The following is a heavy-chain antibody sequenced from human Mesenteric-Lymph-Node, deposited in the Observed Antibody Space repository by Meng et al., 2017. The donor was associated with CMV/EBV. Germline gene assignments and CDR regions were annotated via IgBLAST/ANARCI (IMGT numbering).Heavy chain of an antibody. CDR1: GFTVSSNY. CDR3: ARVALDSSSSVYYYYGMDV. Sequence: ETLSLTCAASGFTVSSNYMSWVRQAPGKGLEWVSVIYSGGSTYYADSVKGRFTISRDNSKNTLYLQMNSLRAEDTAVYYCARVALDSSSSVYYYYGMDVWGQGTTVTVSS. J-gene: IGHJ6*02. V-gene: IGHV3-53*01. CDR2: IYSGGST. D-gene: IGHD6-6*01.